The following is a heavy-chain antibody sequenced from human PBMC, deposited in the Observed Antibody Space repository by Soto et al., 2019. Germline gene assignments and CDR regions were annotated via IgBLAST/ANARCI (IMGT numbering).Heavy chain of an antibody. V-gene: IGHV1-3*01. D-gene: IGHD3-3*01. J-gene: IGHJ4*02. CDR3: AGELESGFDS. CDR1: GYTFTDYA. Sequence: QVQLVQSGAEVKKPGASVKVSCKASGYTFTDYALPWVRQAPGQRLEWMGWINPGSGDTKYSQKFRGRVTITRDTTATNDDMELNSLKSVDKAVNFTAGELESGFDSWGLGTLVTVSS. CDR2: INPGSGDT.